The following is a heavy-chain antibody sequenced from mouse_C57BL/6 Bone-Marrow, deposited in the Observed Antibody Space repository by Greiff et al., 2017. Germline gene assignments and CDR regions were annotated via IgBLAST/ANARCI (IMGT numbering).Heavy chain of an antibody. Sequence: QVQLQQSGAELVKPGASVKMSCKASGYTFTTYPIEWMKQNHGKSLEWIGNFHPSNDDTKYNEKFKGKATLTVDTSSSTVYLELSRLTSDDSAVYDCARGGKYGGYYIDYWGQGTTLTVSS. CDR3: ARGGKYGGYYIDY. CDR1: GYTFTTYP. D-gene: IGHD2-1*01. CDR2: FHPSNDDT. J-gene: IGHJ2*01. V-gene: IGHV1-47*01.